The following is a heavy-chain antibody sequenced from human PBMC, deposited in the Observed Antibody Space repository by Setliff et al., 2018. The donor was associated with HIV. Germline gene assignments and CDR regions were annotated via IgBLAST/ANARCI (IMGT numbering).Heavy chain of an antibody. V-gene: IGHV4-34*01. CDR1: GGSFSGYY. CDR3: ARGRLYYDTSGYYFYYFAY. Sequence: SETLSLTCAVYGGSFSGYYWSWIRQPPGKGLEWIGEINHSGSTNYNPSLKSRATISVDTSKDQFSLELSSVTAADTAVYYCARGRLYYDTSGYYFYYFAYWGQGTLVTVSS. J-gene: IGHJ4*02. CDR2: INHSGST. D-gene: IGHD3-22*01.